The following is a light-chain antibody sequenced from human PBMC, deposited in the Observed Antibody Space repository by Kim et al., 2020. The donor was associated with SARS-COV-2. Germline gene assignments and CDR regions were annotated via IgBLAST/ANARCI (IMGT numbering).Light chain of an antibody. V-gene: IGKV3-15*01. J-gene: IGKJ5*01. Sequence: EIVMTQSPATLSVSPGERATLSCRASQSVGSNLAWYQQKPGQAPRLLIYGASTRATGFPARFSGSGSGTEFTLTISSLQSEDFAVYCCQQYDYWPITFGQGTRLEIK. CDR3: QQYDYWPIT. CDR1: QSVGSN. CDR2: GAS.